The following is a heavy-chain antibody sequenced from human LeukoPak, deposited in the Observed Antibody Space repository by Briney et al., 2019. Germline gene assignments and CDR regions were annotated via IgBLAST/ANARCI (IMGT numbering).Heavy chain of an antibody. CDR3: AIYCSGGSCFRN. CDR2: INQDGSEK. J-gene: IGHJ4*02. D-gene: IGHD2-15*01. CDR1: GFTFSSCW. Sequence: QPGGSLRLSRAASGFTFSSCWMSWVRQTPGKGLEWVANINQDGSEKYYVDSVKGRFTISRDNAKNTLYLQMNSLRAEDTAVYYCAIYCSGGSCFRNWGQGTLVTVSS. V-gene: IGHV3-7*05.